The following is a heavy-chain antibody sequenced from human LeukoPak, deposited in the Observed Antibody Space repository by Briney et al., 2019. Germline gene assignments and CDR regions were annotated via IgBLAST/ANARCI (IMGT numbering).Heavy chain of an antibody. J-gene: IGHJ4*02. V-gene: IGHV3-23*01. Sequence: GGSLRLSCAASGFTFSSYAMSWVRQAAGKGLEWVSAISGSAGSTYYADSVKGRFTISRDNSKNTLYLQMNSLSAEDTAVYYCAKERDSRSTVWGQGTLVTVSS. CDR3: AKERDSRSTV. CDR2: ISGSAGST. D-gene: IGHD6-6*01. CDR1: GFTFSSYA.